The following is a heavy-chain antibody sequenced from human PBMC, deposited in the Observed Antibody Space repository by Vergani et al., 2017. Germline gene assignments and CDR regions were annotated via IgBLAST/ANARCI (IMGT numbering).Heavy chain of an antibody. V-gene: IGHV3-30*02. D-gene: IGHD1-26*01. CDR1: GFTFSNYA. Sequence: QVQLVESGGGVVQPGRSLRLSCAASGFTFSNYAMNWVRQAPGKGLQWVAFTRHDRSNEYYADSVKGRFTISRDNSKNTLFLQMNSLRAEDTAVYYCAKGGVGADTRYYYMDVWGKGTTVTVSS. CDR3: AKGGVGADTRYYYMDV. J-gene: IGHJ6*03. CDR2: TRHDRSNE.